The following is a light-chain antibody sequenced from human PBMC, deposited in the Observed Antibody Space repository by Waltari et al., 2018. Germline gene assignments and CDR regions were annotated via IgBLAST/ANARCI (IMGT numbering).Light chain of an antibody. CDR1: SSDVGNYNL. V-gene: IGLV2-23*02. CDR2: DVS. J-gene: IGLJ3*02. CDR3: CSYAGSSTGV. Sequence: QSALTQPASVSGSPGQSITISCTGTSSDVGNYNLVSWYQQHPGKAPKLMIYDVSKRPSGVSYRFSGSKSGTTASLTISGLQAEDEADYYGCSYAGSSTGVFGGGTKLTVL.